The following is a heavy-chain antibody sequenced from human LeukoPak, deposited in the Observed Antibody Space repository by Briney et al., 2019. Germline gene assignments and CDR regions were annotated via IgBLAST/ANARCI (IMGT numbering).Heavy chain of an antibody. J-gene: IGHJ4*02. V-gene: IGHV3-15*01. D-gene: IGHD1-1*01. CDR1: GLSFSNAW. Sequence: MAGGSLRLSCSASGLSFSNAWMSWVRQTPGKGLEWIGRIKSKSDGDSVDYPAPVKGRITISRDDWKNTLFLEMTTLKTEDTGVYFCTTAPSYYNFNSFDYWGQRTVVTVSS. CDR3: TTAPSYYNFNSFDY. CDR2: IKSKSDGDSV.